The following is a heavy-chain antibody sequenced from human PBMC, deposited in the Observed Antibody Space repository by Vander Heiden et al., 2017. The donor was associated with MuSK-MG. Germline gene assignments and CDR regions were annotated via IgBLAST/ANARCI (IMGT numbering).Heavy chain of an antibody. CDR2: IYYSGST. CDR1: GGSISSSSYY. V-gene: IGHV4-39*01. D-gene: IGHD6-19*01. Sequence: QLQLQESGPGLVKPSETLSLTCTVSGGSISSSSYYWVWIRQPPGKGLEWIGSIYYSGSTYYNPSLKSRVTISVDTSKNQFSLKLSSVTAADTAVYYCARNAVIISSGWYYFDYWGQGTLVTVSS. CDR3: ARNAVIISSGWYYFDY. J-gene: IGHJ4*02.